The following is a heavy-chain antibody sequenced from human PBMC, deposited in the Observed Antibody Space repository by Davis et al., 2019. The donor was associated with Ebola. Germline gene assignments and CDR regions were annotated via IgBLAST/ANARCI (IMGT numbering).Heavy chain of an antibody. J-gene: IGHJ4*02. Sequence: GESLKISCAASGFTFSSYGMHWVRQAPGKGLEWVAVISYDGSNKYYAYSVKGRFTISRDNSKNTLYLQMNSLRAEDTAVYYCAKVIRYSSGWYENYFDYWGQGTLVTVSS. CDR3: AKVIRYSSGWYENYFDY. D-gene: IGHD6-19*01. CDR2: ISYDGSNK. CDR1: GFTFSSYG. V-gene: IGHV3-30*18.